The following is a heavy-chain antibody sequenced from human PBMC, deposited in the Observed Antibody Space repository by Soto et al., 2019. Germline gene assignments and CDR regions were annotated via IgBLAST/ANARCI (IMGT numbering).Heavy chain of an antibody. Sequence: SETLSLTCTVSGGSISSGDYYWSWIRQPPGKGLEWIGYIYYSGSTYYNPSLKSRVTISVDTSKNQFSLKLSSVTAADTAVYYCARKMHDYGDYDLTYLDYWGQGTLVTVSS. CDR1: GGSISSGDYY. V-gene: IGHV4-30-4*01. J-gene: IGHJ4*02. D-gene: IGHD4-17*01. CDR3: ARKMHDYGDYDLTYLDY. CDR2: IYYSGST.